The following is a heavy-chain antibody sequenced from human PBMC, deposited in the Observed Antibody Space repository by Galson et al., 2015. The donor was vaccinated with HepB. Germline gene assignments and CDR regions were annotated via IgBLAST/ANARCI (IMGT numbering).Heavy chain of an antibody. CDR3: ARDMGDGSNPNNYYNMDV. CDR2: ISYDGSNK. Sequence: SLRLSCAASGFTFSNFAMHWVRQAPGRGLEWVAVISYDGSNKYSADSVKGRLTISRDNSKNTLYLHMSSLRGEDTAVYYCARDMGDGSNPNNYYNMDVWGQGTAVSVSS. V-gene: IGHV3-30*04. J-gene: IGHJ6*02. D-gene: IGHD5-24*01. CDR1: GFTFSNFA.